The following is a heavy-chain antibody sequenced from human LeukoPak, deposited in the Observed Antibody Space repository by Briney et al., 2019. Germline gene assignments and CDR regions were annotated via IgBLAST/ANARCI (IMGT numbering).Heavy chain of an antibody. D-gene: IGHD3-10*01. CDR3: ARSDYYGSGPHAFDI. Sequence: SETLSLTCSVSGGSIRSYYWSWIRQPPGKGLEWIGYIYNSGNTNYNPSLKSRVTISIDTSKNQFSLNLSSVTAADTAVYYCARSDYYGSGPHAFDIWGQGTTVTVSS. CDR2: IYNSGNT. V-gene: IGHV4-59*12. J-gene: IGHJ3*02. CDR1: GGSIRSYY.